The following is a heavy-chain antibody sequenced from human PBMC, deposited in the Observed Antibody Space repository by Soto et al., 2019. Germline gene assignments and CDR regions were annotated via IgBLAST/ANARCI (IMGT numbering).Heavy chain of an antibody. V-gene: IGHV4-59*01. CDR1: GGSISSYY. CDR3: ARAKYSSGPLV. J-gene: IGHJ4*02. CDR2: IYYSGST. D-gene: IGHD6-19*01. Sequence: SETLSLTCPVSGGSISSYYWSWIRQPPGKGLEWIGYIYYSGSTNYNPSLKSRVTISVDTSKNQFSLKLSSVTAADTAVYYCARAKYSSGPLVWGQGTLVTVSS.